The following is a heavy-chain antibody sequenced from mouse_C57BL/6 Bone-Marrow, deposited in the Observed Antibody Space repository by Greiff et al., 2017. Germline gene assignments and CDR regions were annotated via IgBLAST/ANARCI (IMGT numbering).Heavy chain of an antibody. J-gene: IGHJ3*01. V-gene: IGHV6-3*01. CDR1: GFTFSNYW. Sequence: EVKVEESGGGLVQPGGSMKLSCVASGFTFSNYWMNWVRQSPEKGLEWVAQIRLKSDNYATHYAESVKGRFTISRDDSKSSVYLQMNNLRAEDTGIFYCTVPHLDLLWFAYWGQGTLVTVSA. CDR2: IRLKSDNYAT. D-gene: IGHD2-1*01. CDR3: TVPHLDLLWFAY.